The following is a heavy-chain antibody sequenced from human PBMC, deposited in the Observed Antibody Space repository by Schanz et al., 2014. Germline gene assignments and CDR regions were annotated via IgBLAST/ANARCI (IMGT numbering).Heavy chain of an antibody. CDR2: ISSGGSDT. V-gene: IGHV3-11*01. CDR1: GFTFSDYY. CDR3: ARTGYDPSLTH. Sequence: QVQLVDSGGDLVKPGGSLRLSCAASGFTFSDYYMSWIRQAPGKGPEWVSYISSGGSDTYYADSVQGRFTISRDNARNSLYLQMNSLRAEDTAVYYCARTGYDPSLTHWGQGTLVTVSS. D-gene: IGHD5-12*01. J-gene: IGHJ4*02.